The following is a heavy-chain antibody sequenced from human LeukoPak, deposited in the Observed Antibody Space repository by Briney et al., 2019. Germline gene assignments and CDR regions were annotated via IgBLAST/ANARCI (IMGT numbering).Heavy chain of an antibody. CDR3: ASGHYYDSSGYGGSIGY. D-gene: IGHD3-22*01. CDR1: GGSISSSNHY. J-gene: IGHJ4*02. Sequence: SETLSLTCTVSGGSISSSNHYWAWIRQPPGKGLEWIGSIYYSGSTYSNPSLKSRVSISVDTSKNQFSLKLTSVTAADTAVYYCASGHYYDSSGYGGSIGYWGQGTLVTVSS. V-gene: IGHV4-39*01. CDR2: IYYSGST.